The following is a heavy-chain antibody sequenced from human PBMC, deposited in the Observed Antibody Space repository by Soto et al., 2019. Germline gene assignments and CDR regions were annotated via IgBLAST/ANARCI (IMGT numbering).Heavy chain of an antibody. V-gene: IGHV3-30*18. Sequence: QVQLVESGGGVVQPGRSLRLSCAASGFTFSGYGMHWVRQAPGKGLELVAVISYDGSNKYYADSVKGRFTISRDNSKNTLYLQMSGLRAEDTAVYYCVKDGSSSWPYYYGMDVWGQGPTVTVSS. J-gene: IGHJ6*02. CDR1: GFTFSGYG. D-gene: IGHD6-13*01. CDR3: VKDGSSSWPYYYGMDV. CDR2: ISYDGSNK.